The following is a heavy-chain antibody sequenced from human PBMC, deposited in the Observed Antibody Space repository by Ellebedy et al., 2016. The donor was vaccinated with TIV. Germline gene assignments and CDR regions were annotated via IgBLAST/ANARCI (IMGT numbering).Heavy chain of an antibody. Sequence: PGGSLRLSCAASGFTFSSYAMSWVRQAPGKGLEWVSGISGSGGSTYHADSVKGRFTISRDNSRNTLYLQLTGLRAEDTAMYYCAKRHYYGSGSYGYWGQGTLVTVSS. CDR2: ISGSGGST. CDR3: AKRHYYGSGSYGY. D-gene: IGHD3-10*01. V-gene: IGHV3-23*01. J-gene: IGHJ4*02. CDR1: GFTFSSYA.